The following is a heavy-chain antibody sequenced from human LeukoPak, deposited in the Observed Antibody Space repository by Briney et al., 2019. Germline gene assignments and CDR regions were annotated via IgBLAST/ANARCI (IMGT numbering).Heavy chain of an antibody. CDR1: GFTFSSYW. CDR3: ARRRIDPGNWLDP. Sequence: GGCLRLSCAASGFTFSSYWMHWVRQAPGKGLVWVSRINSDGRTTIYADSVKGRFTISRDNSKNTLYLQMNSLRAEDTAVYYCARRRIDPGNWLDPWGQGTLVIVSS. D-gene: IGHD2/OR15-2a*01. J-gene: IGHJ5*02. V-gene: IGHV3-74*01. CDR2: INSDGRTT.